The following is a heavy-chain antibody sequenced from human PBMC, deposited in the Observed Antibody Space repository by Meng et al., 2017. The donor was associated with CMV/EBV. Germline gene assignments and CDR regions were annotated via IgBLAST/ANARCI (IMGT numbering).Heavy chain of an antibody. CDR2: IYYRGST. J-gene: IGHJ4*02. CDR1: GGSISSYY. D-gene: IGHD3-22*01. CDR3: ARGGENYYDSSGYYS. V-gene: IGHV4-59*01. Sequence: SCTVSGGSISSYYWSWIRQPPGKGLEWIGYIYYRGSTNYNPSLKSRVTISVDTSKNQFSLKLSSVTAADTAVYYCARGGENYYDSSGYYSWGQGTLVTVSS.